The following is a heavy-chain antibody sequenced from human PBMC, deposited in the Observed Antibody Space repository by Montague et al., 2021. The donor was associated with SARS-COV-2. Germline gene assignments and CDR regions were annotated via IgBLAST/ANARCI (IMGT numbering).Heavy chain of an antibody. V-gene: IGHV3-21*01. D-gene: IGHD3-3*01. J-gene: IGHJ4*02. CDR3: ARDKITIFGVVIIDY. CDR2: ISSSSSYI. CDR1: GFTFSSYS. Sequence: SLRLSCAASGFTFSSYSMDWVRQAPGKGLEWVSSISSSSSYIYYADSVKGRFTISRDNAKNSLYLQMNSLRAEDTAVYYCARDKITIFGVVIIDYWGQGTLVTVSP.